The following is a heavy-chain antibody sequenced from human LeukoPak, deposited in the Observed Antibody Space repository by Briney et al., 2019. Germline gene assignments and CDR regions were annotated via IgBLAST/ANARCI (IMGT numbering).Heavy chain of an antibody. CDR3: ARDRRFEMRGFDP. V-gene: IGHV4-59*01. D-gene: IGHD3-16*01. J-gene: IGHJ5*02. CDR1: GGSISSYY. Sequence: SETLSLTCTVSGGSISSYYWSWIRQPPGKGVEWIGYIYYSGSTNYNPSLKSRVTISVDTSKNQFSLKLSSVTAADTAVYYCARDRRFEMRGFDPWGQGTLVTVSS. CDR2: IYYSGST.